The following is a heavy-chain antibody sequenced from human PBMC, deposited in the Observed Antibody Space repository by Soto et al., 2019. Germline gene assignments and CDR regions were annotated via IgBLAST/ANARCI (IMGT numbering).Heavy chain of an antibody. J-gene: IGHJ4*02. CDR1: GFTFSTCA. V-gene: IGHV3-23*01. CDR2: ISGTGGT. D-gene: IGHD6-19*01. Sequence: PGGSLRLSCAASGFTFSTCAMSWVRQAPGKGLEWVSAISGTGGTYDAESVKGRFTISRDNSKSTLYLQMNSLRAEDTAIYYCAKSKRGSGWESDFFDYWGQGTLVTVSS. CDR3: AKSKRGSGWESDFFDY.